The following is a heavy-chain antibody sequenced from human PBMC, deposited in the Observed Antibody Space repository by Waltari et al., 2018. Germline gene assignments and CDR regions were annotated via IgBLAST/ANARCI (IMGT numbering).Heavy chain of an antibody. CDR3: ASSYSSGWYSIGYFDL. J-gene: IGHJ2*01. V-gene: IGHV4-34*01. D-gene: IGHD6-19*01. CDR2: INHRGRT. Sequence: QVQLQQWGAGLLKPSETLSLTCAVYGGSFSGYYWSWIRQPPGKGLEWIGEINHRGRTNYNPSLKSLVTISVDTSKNQFSLKLSSVTAADTAVYYCASSYSSGWYSIGYFDLWGRGTLVTVSS. CDR1: GGSFSGYY.